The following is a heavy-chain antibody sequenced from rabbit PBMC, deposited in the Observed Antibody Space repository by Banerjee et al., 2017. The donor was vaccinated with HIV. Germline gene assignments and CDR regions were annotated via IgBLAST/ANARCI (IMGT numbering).Heavy chain of an antibody. J-gene: IGHJ4*01. D-gene: IGHD4-1*01. CDR3: ARFYSSGWEYYFNL. CDR2: IYTSSGST. Sequence: QEQLEESGGDLVKPGASLTLTCTASGFDLSSGHDMCWVCQAPGKGLEWIACIYTSSGSTYYASWAKGRFTISKTSSTTVTLQKTSLTAADTATYFCARFYSSGWEYYFNLWGPGTLVTVS. CDR1: GFDLSSGHD. V-gene: IGHV1S45*01.